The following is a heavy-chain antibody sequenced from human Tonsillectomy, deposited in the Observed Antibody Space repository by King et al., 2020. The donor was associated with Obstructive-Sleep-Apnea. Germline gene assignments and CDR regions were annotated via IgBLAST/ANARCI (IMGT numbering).Heavy chain of an antibody. CDR2: INTNTGNP. CDR1: GYTFSTYG. CDR3: ARVNAPALTGVVPFDF. Sequence: QLVKSGSELKKPGASVKVSCKASGYTFSTYGMNWVRQAPGQGFEWMGWINTNTGNPTYAQGFTGRFVFSLDTSVSTTYLQITSLKAEDTAVYYCARVNAPALTGVVPFDFWGQGTLVTVSS. J-gene: IGHJ3*01. D-gene: IGHD2-21*01. V-gene: IGHV7-4-1*02.